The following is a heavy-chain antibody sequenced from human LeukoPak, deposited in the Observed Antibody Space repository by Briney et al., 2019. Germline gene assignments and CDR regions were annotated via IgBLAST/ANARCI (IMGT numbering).Heavy chain of an antibody. V-gene: IGHV3-48*03. CDR1: GLTFSSYE. CDR3: SRDQRGDQLLLPAFDI. J-gene: IGHJ3*02. CDR2: ISSSGSTI. Sequence: GGSLRLSCAASGLTFSSYEMNWDRQAPGKGLEWVSYISSSGSTIYYAESVKGRFTISRDNAKNSLYLQMNSLRAEDTAVYYCSRDQRGDQLLLPAFDIWGQGTMVTVPS. D-gene: IGHD2-2*01.